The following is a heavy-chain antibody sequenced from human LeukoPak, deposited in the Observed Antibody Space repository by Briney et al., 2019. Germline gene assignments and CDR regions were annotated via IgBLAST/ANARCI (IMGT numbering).Heavy chain of an antibody. V-gene: IGHV3-48*04. CDR3: ARVNFVVVPAAIQSALIDY. Sequence: GGSLRLSRAASGFTFSSYSMNWVRQAPGKGLEWVSYISSSSSTIYYADSVKGRFTISRDNAKNSLYLQMNSLRAEDTAVYYCARVNFVVVPAAIQSALIDYWGQGTLVTVSS. D-gene: IGHD2-2*01. CDR2: ISSSSSTI. CDR1: GFTFSSYS. J-gene: IGHJ4*02.